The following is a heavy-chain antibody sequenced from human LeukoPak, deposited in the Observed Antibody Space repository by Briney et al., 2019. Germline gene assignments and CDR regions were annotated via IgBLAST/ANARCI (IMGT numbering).Heavy chain of an antibody. Sequence: GGSLRLSCAASGFTFSIYGMHWVRQAPGKGLEWVAVISYDGSNKYYADSVKGRFTISRDNSKNTLYLQMNSLRGEDTAVYYCAKDLGVQWRLPYYSDYWGQGTLVTVSS. CDR3: AKDLGVQWRLPYYSDY. J-gene: IGHJ4*02. D-gene: IGHD3-3*01. CDR2: ISYDGSNK. V-gene: IGHV3-30*18. CDR1: GFTFSIYG.